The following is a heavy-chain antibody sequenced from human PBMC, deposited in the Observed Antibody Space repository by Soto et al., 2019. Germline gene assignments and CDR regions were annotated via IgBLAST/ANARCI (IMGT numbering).Heavy chain of an antibody. CDR2: INYSGST. J-gene: IGHJ5*02. CDR1: GGSISSGGYS. CDR3: ARESGAGATNWFDP. Sequence: QQQLQESGSGLVKPSQTLSLTCAVSGGSISSGGYSWRWIRQPPGKGLEWIGDINYSGSTYYNPSLKSRATISIDRSKNHFSLELTSVTAADTAVYYCARESGAGATNWFDPWGQGTRVTVSS. V-gene: IGHV4-30-2*01. D-gene: IGHD1-26*01.